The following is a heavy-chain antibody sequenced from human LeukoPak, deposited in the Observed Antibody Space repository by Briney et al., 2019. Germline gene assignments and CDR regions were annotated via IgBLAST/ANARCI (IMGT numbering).Heavy chain of an antibody. J-gene: IGHJ6*03. D-gene: IGHD6-13*01. V-gene: IGHV3-21*01. CDR3: ARGLSSWYYRRSDYYYYYMDV. CDR2: ISSSSSYI. CDR1: GFTFSSYS. Sequence: PGGSLRLSCAASGFTFSSYSMNWVRQAPGKGLEWVSSISSSSSYIYYADSVKGRFTISRDNAKNSLYLQMNSLRAEDTAVYYCARGLSSWYYRRSDYYYYYMDVWGKGTTVTASS.